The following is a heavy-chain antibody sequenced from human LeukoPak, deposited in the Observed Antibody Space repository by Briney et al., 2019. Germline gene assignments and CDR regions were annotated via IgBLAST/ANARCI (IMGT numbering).Heavy chain of an antibody. CDR2: IYGDNGDT. CDR3: VRGVPGVYFYYYMDV. J-gene: IGHJ6*03. D-gene: IGHD2-8*01. Sequence: ASVKVSCKASGYSFTSYAMYWVRQAPGQRLEWMGWIYGDNGDTKYSQEFQGRVTITRDTSASTAYMELSSLRPEDMAVYYCVRGVPGVYFYYYMDVWGKGTTVTVSS. CDR1: GYSFTSYA. V-gene: IGHV1-3*03.